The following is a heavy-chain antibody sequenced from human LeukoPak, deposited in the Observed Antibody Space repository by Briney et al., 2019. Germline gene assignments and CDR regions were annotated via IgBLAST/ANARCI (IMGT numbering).Heavy chain of an antibody. D-gene: IGHD1-26*01. CDR1: GFTFSSYD. Sequence: GGSLRLSCAASGFTFSSYDVHWVRQATGRGLEWVSAMGTAGGTYYAGSVKGRFTISREDAKNSFYLQMNSLRAGDTAVYYCAALGGSIYWGQGTVVTVSS. CDR3: AALGGSIY. V-gene: IGHV3-13*01. CDR2: MGTAGGT. J-gene: IGHJ4*02.